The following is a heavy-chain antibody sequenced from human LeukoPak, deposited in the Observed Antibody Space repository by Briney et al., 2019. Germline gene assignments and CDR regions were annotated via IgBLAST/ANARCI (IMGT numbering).Heavy chain of an antibody. CDR3: ARRQGSSWRYYFDY. CDR1: GGTFSSYA. Sequence: ASVKVSCKASGGTFSSYAISWVRQAPGQGLEWMGWISAYNGNTNYAQKLQGRVTMTTDTSTSTAYMELRSLRSDDTAVYYCARRQGSSWRYYFDYWGQGTLVTVSS. CDR2: ISAYNGNT. D-gene: IGHD6-13*01. V-gene: IGHV1-18*01. J-gene: IGHJ4*02.